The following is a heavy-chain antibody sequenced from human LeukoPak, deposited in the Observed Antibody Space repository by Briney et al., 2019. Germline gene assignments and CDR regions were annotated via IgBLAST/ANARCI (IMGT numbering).Heavy chain of an antibody. Sequence: PSETLSLTCTVSGVSISSYYWSWLRQPPGKGLEWIGYIYTSGSNKYNPSLKSRVTISVDTSKIQFSLKLSSVTAADTAVYYCACGRVYSSSYYYYYYIDVWGKGTTVTVSS. D-gene: IGHD6-6*01. V-gene: IGHV4-4*09. CDR3: ACGRVYSSSYYYYYYIDV. J-gene: IGHJ6*03. CDR1: GVSISSYY. CDR2: IYTSGSN.